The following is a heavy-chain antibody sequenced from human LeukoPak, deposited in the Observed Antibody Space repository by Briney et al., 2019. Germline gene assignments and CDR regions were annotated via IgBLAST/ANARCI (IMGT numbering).Heavy chain of an antibody. CDR3: AKVCITIFGVVDPIDY. V-gene: IGHV3-23*01. CDR2: ISGSGGCT. J-gene: IGHJ4*02. D-gene: IGHD3-3*01. CDR1: GFTFSSYA. Sequence: GGSLRLSCAASGFTFSSYAMSWVRQAPGKGLEWVSAISGSGGCTYYADSVKGRFTISRDNSKNTLYLQMNSLRAEDTAVYYCAKVCITIFGVVDPIDYWGQGTLVTVSS.